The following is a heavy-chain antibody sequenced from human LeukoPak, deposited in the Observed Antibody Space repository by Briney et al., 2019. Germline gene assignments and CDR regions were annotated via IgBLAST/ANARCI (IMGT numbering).Heavy chain of an antibody. CDR2: IIPIFGTA. CDR3: ARVTRGSGLFDY. CDR1: GGTFSSYA. D-gene: IGHD3-10*01. J-gene: IGHJ4*02. V-gene: IGHV1-69*13. Sequence: ASVKVSCKASGGTFSSYAISWVRQAPGQGLEWMGGIIPIFGTANCAQKFQGRVTITADESTSTAYMELSSLRSEDTAVYYCARVTRGSGLFDYWGQGTLVTVSS.